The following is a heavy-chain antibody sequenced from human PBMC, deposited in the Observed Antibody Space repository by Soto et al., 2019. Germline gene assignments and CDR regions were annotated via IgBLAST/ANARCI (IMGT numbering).Heavy chain of an antibody. CDR1: GYSFTSYW. CDR2: IDPSDSYT. D-gene: IGHD5-18*01. Sequence: GASMKISCKGSGYSFTSYWISWVRQMHGKGLGRMGRIDPSDSYTNYSPSFQGHVTIPADKSISTAYLQWSSLKASDTAMYYCAREVDSYGYSYDYWGQGTLVTVSS. V-gene: IGHV5-10-1*01. CDR3: AREVDSYGYSYDY. J-gene: IGHJ4*02.